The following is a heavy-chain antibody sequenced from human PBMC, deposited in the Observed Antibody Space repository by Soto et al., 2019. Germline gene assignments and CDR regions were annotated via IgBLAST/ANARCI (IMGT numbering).Heavy chain of an antibody. CDR3: ARGNSSGWNRVVHYYDGLDV. D-gene: IGHD6-25*01. Sequence: QVQLQESGPGLVKPSQTLSLTCTVSGGSISSGGYYWSWIRQHPGKGLEWIGYIYYSGSTYYNPCLNSRVTISVDSSKYHFSLKLSAVTAADTAVYYCARGNSSGWNRVVHYYDGLDVWGQGTTVTVSS. J-gene: IGHJ6*02. CDR1: GGSISSGGYY. CDR2: IYYSGST. V-gene: IGHV4-31*03.